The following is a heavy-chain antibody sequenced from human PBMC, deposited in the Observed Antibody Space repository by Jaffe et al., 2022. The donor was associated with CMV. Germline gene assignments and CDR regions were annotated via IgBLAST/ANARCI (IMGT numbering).Heavy chain of an antibody. CDR2: INPSGGST. Sequence: QVQLVQSGAEVKKPGASVKVSCKASGYTFTSYYMHWVRQAPGQGLEWMGIINPSGGSTSYAQKFQGRVTMTRDTSTSTVYMELSSLRSEDTAVYYCARSYGPGGDYYYYGMDVWGQGTTVTVSS. CDR1: GYTFTSYY. D-gene: IGHD4-17*01. CDR3: ARSYGPGGDYYYYGMDV. J-gene: IGHJ6*02. V-gene: IGHV1-46*01.